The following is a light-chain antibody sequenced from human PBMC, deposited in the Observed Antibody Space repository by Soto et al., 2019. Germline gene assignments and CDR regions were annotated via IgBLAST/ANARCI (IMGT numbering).Light chain of an antibody. CDR2: DNN. CDR3: GTWDSSLSAYV. CDR1: SSNIRNNY. V-gene: IGLV1-51*01. J-gene: IGLJ1*01. Sequence: QSVLTQPPSVSAAPGQKVTISCSGSSSNIRNNYVSWYQQVPGTAPKLLIYDNNKRPSGIPDRFSGSKSGTSATLGITGLQTGDGADYYCGTWDSSLSAYVFGTGTKLTVL.